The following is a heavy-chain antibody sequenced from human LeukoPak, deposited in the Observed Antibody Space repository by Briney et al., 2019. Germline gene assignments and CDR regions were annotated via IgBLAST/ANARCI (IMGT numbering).Heavy chain of an antibody. CDR3: ARQAVAGSPYFDY. CDR2: IYPGDSDT. D-gene: IGHD6-19*01. CDR1: GYSFTNYW. V-gene: IGHV5-51*01. J-gene: IGHJ4*02. Sequence: GESLKISCKGSGYSFTNYWIGWVRQMPGKGLEWMGIIYPGDSDTRYSPSFQGQVTISADKFISTAYLQWSSLQASDTAMYYCARQAVAGSPYFDYWGQGTLVTVSS.